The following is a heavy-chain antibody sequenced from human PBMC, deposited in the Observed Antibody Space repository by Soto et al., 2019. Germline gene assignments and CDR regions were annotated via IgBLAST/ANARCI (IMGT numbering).Heavy chain of an antibody. CDR3: TTARVTIFGVVTTDLFYF. D-gene: IGHD3-3*01. Sequence: GGSLRLSCAASGFTFTDAWMSWVRQAPGKGLEWVGRIKSKADGGTTDYAAPVKGRFTISRDDSENTLYLQMNSLKSDATAVYYCTTARVTIFGVVTTDLFYFLGQGALVTVSS. CDR2: IKSKADGGTT. J-gene: IGHJ4*02. V-gene: IGHV3-15*01. CDR1: GFTFTDAW.